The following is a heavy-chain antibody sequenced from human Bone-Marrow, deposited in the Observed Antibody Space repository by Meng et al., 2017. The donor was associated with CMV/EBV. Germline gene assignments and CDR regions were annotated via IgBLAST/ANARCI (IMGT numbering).Heavy chain of an antibody. CDR3: ARGPIVATIRPYYYYYGMDV. CDR2: MSPNTANT. Sequence: ASVKVSCKASGYTFTSYHINWVRQATGQGLEWMGWMSPNTANTGYAQKFQGRLTMTRNTSISTAYMELSSLRSEDTAVYYCARGPIVATIRPYYYYYGMDVWGQGTTVTGSS. V-gene: IGHV1-8*01. J-gene: IGHJ6*01. D-gene: IGHD5-12*01. CDR1: GYTFTSYH.